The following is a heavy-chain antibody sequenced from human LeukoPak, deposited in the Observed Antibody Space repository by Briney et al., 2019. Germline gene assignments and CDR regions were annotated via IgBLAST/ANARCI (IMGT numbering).Heavy chain of an antibody. CDR3: ARGYCSGGTCYFFDY. J-gene: IGHJ4*02. V-gene: IGHV4-61*02. CDR2: IHTSGST. D-gene: IGHD2-15*01. Sequence: SETLSLTCTVSGCSISSDSYYWSWIRPPAGQGLVWIRRIHTSGSTNYNPSLKSRITIPVDTSKNQFSLKLSSVTAADTAEYYCARGYCSGGTCYFFDYWGQGTLVTVSS. CDR1: GCSISSDSYY.